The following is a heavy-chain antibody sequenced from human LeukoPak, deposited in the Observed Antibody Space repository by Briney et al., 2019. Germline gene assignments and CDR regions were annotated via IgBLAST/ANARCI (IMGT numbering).Heavy chain of an antibody. CDR3: ARYGGYLDAVDF. CDR2: INQDGSER. V-gene: IGHV3-7*01. Sequence: PGGSLRLSCAVSGFTFSNYWMSWVRQAPAKGLEWVAYINQDGSERYYVDSMEGRFTISRDNAEKSLFLQMNNLRVEDTALYYCARYGGYLDAVDFWGQGTLVTVAS. CDR1: GFTFSNYW. D-gene: IGHD1-26*01. J-gene: IGHJ3*01.